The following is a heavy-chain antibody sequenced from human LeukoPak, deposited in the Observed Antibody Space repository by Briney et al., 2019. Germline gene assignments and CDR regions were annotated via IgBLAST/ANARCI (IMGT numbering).Heavy chain of an antibody. J-gene: IGHJ4*02. Sequence: GGSLRLSCAASGFTFSSYAMSWVRQAPGEGLEWVSTIRSSGDSTTYADSVKGRFTISRDNSKNALYLQMNSLRVGDTAVYYCAKMGWAAVGMSGGGYWGQGILVTVSS. CDR3: AKMGWAAVGMSGGGY. CDR1: GFTFSSYA. D-gene: IGHD6-19*01. V-gene: IGHV3-23*01. CDR2: IRSSGDST.